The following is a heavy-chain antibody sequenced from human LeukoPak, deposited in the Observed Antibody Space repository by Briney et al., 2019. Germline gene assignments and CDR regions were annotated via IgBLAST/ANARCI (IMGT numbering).Heavy chain of an antibody. CDR2: TRNKANSYIT. Sequence: GSLILSCAASGFTFSDHFLDWVRQAPGKGLEWVGRTRNKANSYITEYAASVKGRFTISRDDSKNSLYLQMSSLKTDDTAMYYCASIRGTFGYWGQGTLVTVSS. J-gene: IGHJ4*02. D-gene: IGHD1-26*01. CDR1: GFTFSDHF. CDR3: ASIRGTFGY. V-gene: IGHV3-72*01.